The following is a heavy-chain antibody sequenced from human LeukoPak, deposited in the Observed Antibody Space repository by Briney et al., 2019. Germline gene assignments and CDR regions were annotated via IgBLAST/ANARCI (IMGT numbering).Heavy chain of an antibody. CDR3: ARIPPGYSGYELDY. CDR2: ISAYNGNT. J-gene: IGHJ4*02. CDR1: GYTFTSYG. Sequence: GASVKVSCKASGYTFTSYGISWVRQAPGQGLEWMGWISAYNGNTDYARKFQGRVTMTTDTSTSTAYMELRSLRSDDTAVYYCARIPPGYSGYELDYWGQGTLVTVSS. D-gene: IGHD5-12*01. V-gene: IGHV1-18*04.